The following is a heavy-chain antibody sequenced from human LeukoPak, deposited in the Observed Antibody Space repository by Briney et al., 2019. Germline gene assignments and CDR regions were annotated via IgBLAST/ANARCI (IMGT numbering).Heavy chain of an antibody. D-gene: IGHD1-26*01. CDR3: ASLQWEPLGFYYYYMDV. CDR2: ISSSGSTI. V-gene: IGHV3-11*01. Sequence: GGSLRLSCAASGFTFSDYYMSWIRQAPGKGLEWVSYISSSGSTIYYADSVKGRFTISRDNAKNSLYLQMNSLRAEDTAVYYCASLQWEPLGFYYYYMDVWGKGTTVTISS. CDR1: GFTFSDYY. J-gene: IGHJ6*03.